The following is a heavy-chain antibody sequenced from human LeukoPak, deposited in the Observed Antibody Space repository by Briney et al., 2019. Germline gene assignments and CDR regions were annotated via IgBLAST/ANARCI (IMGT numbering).Heavy chain of an antibody. Sequence: ASVKVSCKASGYTFTSYGISWVRQAPGQGLEWMGWISAYNGNTNYAQKLQGRVTMTTDTSTSTAYMELRSLRSEDTAVYYCATGGAYCGGDCYPGFDYWGQGTLVTVSS. D-gene: IGHD2-21*01. CDR2: ISAYNGNT. J-gene: IGHJ4*02. CDR3: ATGGAYCGGDCYPGFDY. CDR1: GYTFTSYG. V-gene: IGHV1-18*01.